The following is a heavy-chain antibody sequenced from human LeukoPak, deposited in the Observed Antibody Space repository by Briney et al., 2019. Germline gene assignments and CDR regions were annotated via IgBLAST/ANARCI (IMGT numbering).Heavy chain of an antibody. CDR1: GYTFTSYD. J-gene: IGHJ4*02. D-gene: IGHD3-9*01. CDR2: MNPNSGNT. V-gene: IGHV1-8*01. CDR3: ARGLRYFTQ. Sequence: ASVKVSCKASGYTFTSYDINWVRQAPGQGLEWLGWMNPNSGNTGYAQKFQGRVTMTRDTSISTAYMELSSLRSEDTAVYYCARGLRYFTQWGQGILVTVSS.